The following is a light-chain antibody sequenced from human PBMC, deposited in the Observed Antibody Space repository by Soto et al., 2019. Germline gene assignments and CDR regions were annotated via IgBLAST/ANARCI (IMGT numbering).Light chain of an antibody. V-gene: IGKV3-15*01. Sequence: EIVMTQSPATLSVSPGESATLSCRASQSVSSNLAWYQQKPGQAPRLLMYGASTRATGIPDRFSGSGSGTEFTLTISSLQSEDFAVYYCQQHNNWPPWTF. J-gene: IGKJ1*01. CDR1: QSVSSN. CDR2: GAS. CDR3: QQHNNWPPWT.